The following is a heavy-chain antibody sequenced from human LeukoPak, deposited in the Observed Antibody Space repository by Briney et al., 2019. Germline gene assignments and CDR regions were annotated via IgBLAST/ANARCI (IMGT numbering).Heavy chain of an antibody. CDR1: DYSISSGYY. D-gene: IGHD7-27*01. CDR3: ASRKLGNDY. CDR2: IFQSGHT. V-gene: IGHV4-38-2*02. J-gene: IGHJ4*02. Sequence: SETLSLTCTVSDYSISSGYYWGWIRQPPGKGLEWTGSIFQSGHTYYSPSLKSRVTISVDTSNNQFSLKLSSVTAADTAVYYCASRKLGNDYWGQGTLVTVSS.